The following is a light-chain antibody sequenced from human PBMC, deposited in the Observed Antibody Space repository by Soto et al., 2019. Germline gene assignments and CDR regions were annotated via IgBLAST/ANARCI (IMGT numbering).Light chain of an antibody. Sequence: DIQMTQSPSSLSASVGDRVTITCRASQSISSYLTWYQQKPGKAPKLLIYAASSLESGVPSRVSGSGSGTDFPLTISSLQHEDFATYYCQQSYSTPSITFGQGTRLEIK. V-gene: IGKV1-39*01. CDR3: QQSYSTPSIT. CDR2: AAS. CDR1: QSISSY. J-gene: IGKJ5*01.